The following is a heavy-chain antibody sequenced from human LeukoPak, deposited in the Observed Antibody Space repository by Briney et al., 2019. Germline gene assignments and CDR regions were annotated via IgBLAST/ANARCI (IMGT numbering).Heavy chain of an antibody. CDR2: IWYDGSKK. J-gene: IGHJ3*02. Sequence: GRSLRLSCAASGFTFSSYGMHWVRQAPGQGLEWVAVIWYDGSKKYYADSVKGRFTISRDNSKNTLYLQMNSLRAEDTAVYYCAKPHYYDSGGSYIAGAFDIWGQGTMVTVSS. CDR1: GFTFSSYG. D-gene: IGHD3-22*01. CDR3: AKPHYYDSGGSYIAGAFDI. V-gene: IGHV3-33*06.